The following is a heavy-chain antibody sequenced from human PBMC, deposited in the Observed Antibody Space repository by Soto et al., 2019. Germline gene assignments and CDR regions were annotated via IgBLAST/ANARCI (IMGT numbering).Heavy chain of an antibody. CDR1: GGSISSSNW. J-gene: IGHJ5*02. Sequence: SETLSLTCAVSGGSISSSNWWSWVRQPPGKGLEWIGEIYHSGSTNYNPSLKSRVTISVDKSKNQFSLKLSSVTAADTAVYYCARSIVVVTNNWFDPWGQGTLVTVSS. V-gene: IGHV4-4*02. CDR3: ARSIVVVTNNWFDP. CDR2: IYHSGST. D-gene: IGHD2-21*02.